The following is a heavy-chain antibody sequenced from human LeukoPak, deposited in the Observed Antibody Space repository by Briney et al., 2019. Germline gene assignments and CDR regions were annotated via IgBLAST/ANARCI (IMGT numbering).Heavy chain of an antibody. CDR1: RFTLSDHY. D-gene: IGHD5-12*01. CDR3: TSSAYDYRFFGN. V-gene: IGHV3-72*01. J-gene: IGHJ4*02. CDR2: IRHKANSYST. Sequence: GGSLRLSCAASRFTLSDHYMDWVRQAPGKGPEWVGRIRHKANSYSTEYAASVQGRFTISRDDSMRLLWLQMNSLKTEDTAVYYCTSSAYDYRFFGNWGQGTLVTVSS.